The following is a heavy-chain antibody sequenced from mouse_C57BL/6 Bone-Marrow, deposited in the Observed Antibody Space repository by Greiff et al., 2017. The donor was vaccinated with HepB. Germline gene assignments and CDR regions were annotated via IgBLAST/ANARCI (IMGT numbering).Heavy chain of an antibody. V-gene: IGHV1-18*01. D-gene: IGHD1-1*01. CDR1: GYTFTDYN. CDR3: AVDYYYGSSAWFAY. Sequence: LVEPGASVKIPCQASGYTFTDYNMDWVKQSHGKSLEWIGDINPNNGGTIYNQKFKGKATLTVDKSSSTAYMELRSLTSEDTAVYYCAVDYYYGSSAWFAYWGQGTLVTVSA. J-gene: IGHJ3*01. CDR2: INPNNGGT.